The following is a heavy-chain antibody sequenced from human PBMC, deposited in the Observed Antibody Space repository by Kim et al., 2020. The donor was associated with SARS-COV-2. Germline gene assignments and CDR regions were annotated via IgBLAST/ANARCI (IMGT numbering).Heavy chain of an antibody. V-gene: IGHV3-48*03. Sequence: GGSLRLSCAASGFTFSSYEMNWVRQAPGKGLEWVSYISSSGSTIYYADSVKGRFTISRDNAKNSLYLQMNSLRAEDTAVYYCARSYYDFWSGYSPGYYYYGMDVWGQGTTVTVSS. CDR1: GFTFSSYE. D-gene: IGHD3-3*01. CDR2: ISSSGSTI. CDR3: ARSYYDFWSGYSPGYYYYGMDV. J-gene: IGHJ6*02.